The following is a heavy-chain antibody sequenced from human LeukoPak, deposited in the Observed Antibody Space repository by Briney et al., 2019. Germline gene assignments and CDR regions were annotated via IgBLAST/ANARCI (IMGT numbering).Heavy chain of an antibody. CDR1: GFTFSSYA. Sequence: GWSLRLSCAASGFTFSSYAMSWVRQAPGMGLEWVSAISGSGGSTYYADSVKGRFTISRDNSKNTLYLQMNSLRAEDTAVYYCAKPLSVAGTRSANFDYWGQGTLVTVSS. J-gene: IGHJ4*02. CDR2: ISGSGGST. V-gene: IGHV3-23*01. D-gene: IGHD6-19*01. CDR3: AKPLSVAGTRSANFDY.